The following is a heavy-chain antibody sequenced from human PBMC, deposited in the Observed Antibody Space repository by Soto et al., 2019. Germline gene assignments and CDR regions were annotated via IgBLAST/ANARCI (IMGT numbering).Heavy chain of an antibody. J-gene: IGHJ4*02. CDR2: IYYIGST. CDR3: AREGRLAAAGRFDY. V-gene: IGHV4-31*03. CDR1: GGSISSGDYY. Sequence: SETLSLTCTVSGGSISSGDYYWIWIRQVPKKGLEWIGYIYYIGSTYHNPSLRSRVAMSVDTSKNQFSLKLSSVTAADTAIYYCAREGRLAAAGRFDYWGQGTLVTVSS. D-gene: IGHD6-13*01.